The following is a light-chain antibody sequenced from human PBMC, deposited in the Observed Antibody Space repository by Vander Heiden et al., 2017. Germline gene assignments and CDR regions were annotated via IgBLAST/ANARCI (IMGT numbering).Light chain of an antibody. Sequence: DIQMTQSPSSLSASVGDRVTITCRASQSISSYLNWYQQKPGKAPKLLIYAASSFQSGVPSRFSGSGSGTDFTLTSSRLQPEDFATYYCQQSYSTHLFGQGTKVEIK. CDR3: QQSYSTHL. CDR2: AAS. V-gene: IGKV1-39*01. J-gene: IGKJ1*01. CDR1: QSISSY.